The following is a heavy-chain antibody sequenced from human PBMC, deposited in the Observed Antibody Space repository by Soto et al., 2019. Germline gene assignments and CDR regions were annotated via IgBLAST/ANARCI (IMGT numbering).Heavy chain of an antibody. CDR3: ATPRSKAAFDI. CDR2: IYPGDSDT. D-gene: IGHD4-4*01. V-gene: IGHV5-51*01. J-gene: IGHJ3*02. CDR1: GYSFTIYC. Sequence: GESLKISCNGSGYSFTIYCIGLVLQMPGKGLEWMGIIYPGDSDTRYSPSFQGQVTISADKSISTAYLQWSSLKASDTAMYYCATPRSKAAFDIWGQGTMVTVSS.